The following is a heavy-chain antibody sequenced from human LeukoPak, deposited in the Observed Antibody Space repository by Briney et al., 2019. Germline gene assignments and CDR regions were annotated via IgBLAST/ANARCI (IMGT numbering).Heavy chain of an antibody. Sequence: GGSLRLSCAASGFNYANHAMSWVRQTPGKGLEWVSVISGGGDITYYADSVTGRFTISRDNSEDTLFLQMHSLRPGDTAVYYCVREDTPATANYWGQGTLVTISS. CDR1: GFNYANHA. D-gene: IGHD2-21*02. CDR3: VREDTPATANY. V-gene: IGHV3-23*01. J-gene: IGHJ4*02. CDR2: ISGGGDIT.